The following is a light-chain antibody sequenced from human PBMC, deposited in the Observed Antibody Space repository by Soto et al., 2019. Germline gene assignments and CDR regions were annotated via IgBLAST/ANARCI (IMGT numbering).Light chain of an antibody. V-gene: IGKV3-11*01. CDR1: QSVSKY. CDR2: DTS. J-gene: IGKJ1*01. Sequence: EIVLTQSPATLSLSPGERATLSCRASQSVSKYLAWYQQKLGQAPRLLIYDTSNRATGIPARFSGSGSGTDFTLTISSLEPEDFAVYYCQQRSNWPRTFGQGTKV. CDR3: QQRSNWPRT.